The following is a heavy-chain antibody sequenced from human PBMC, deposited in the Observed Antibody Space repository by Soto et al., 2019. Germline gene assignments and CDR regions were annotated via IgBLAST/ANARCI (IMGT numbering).Heavy chain of an antibody. Sequence: QVQLGQSGAEVKKPGSSVKVSCKTSGGTFSSYAISWVRQAPGQGLEWMGGIIPIFGTANYAQKFQVRVTITAAEFTSPAYMELSSLRSEDTGVYYCARDKVGYYDSSGYYRVSVPRDYYYGMDVWGQGTTVTFSS. J-gene: IGHJ6*02. V-gene: IGHV1-69*01. CDR1: GGTFSSYA. CDR3: ARDKVGYYDSSGYYRVSVPRDYYYGMDV. D-gene: IGHD3-22*01. CDR2: IIPIFGTA.